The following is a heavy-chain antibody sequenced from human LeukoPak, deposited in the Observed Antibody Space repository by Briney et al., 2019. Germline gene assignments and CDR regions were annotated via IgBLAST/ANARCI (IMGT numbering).Heavy chain of an antibody. CDR1: GYSFTDKY. V-gene: IGHV1-2*02. Sequence: ASVKVSCKASGYSFTDKYMHWVRQAPGQGLEWMGWINPNSGGTNYAQRFQGRVTMTTDTSMSTAYMELSRLTSDDTAVYYCARAGGRSWFDPWGQGTLVTVSS. CDR2: INPNSGGT. J-gene: IGHJ5*02. CDR3: ARAGGRSWFDP.